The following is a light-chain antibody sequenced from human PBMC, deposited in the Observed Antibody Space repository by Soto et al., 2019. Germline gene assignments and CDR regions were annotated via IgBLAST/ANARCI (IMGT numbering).Light chain of an antibody. CDR1: QSVSSSY. CDR3: QQYGRSPRT. CDR2: GAS. Sequence: EIVLTQSPGTLSLSPGERATLSCRASQSVSSSYLAWYQQKPGQAPRLLIYGASSRTTGIPGRFSGSGSGTVFTLTISRLEPEDFAVYYCQQYGRSPRTFGQGTKVEIK. J-gene: IGKJ1*01. V-gene: IGKV3-20*01.